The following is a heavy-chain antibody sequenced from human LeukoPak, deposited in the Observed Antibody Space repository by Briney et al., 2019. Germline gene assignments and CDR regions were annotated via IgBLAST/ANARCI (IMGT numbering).Heavy chain of an antibody. Sequence: SETLSLTCAVYGGSFSGYYWSWIRQPPGKGLEWIGEINHSGSTNYNPSLKSRVTISVDTSKNQFSLKLSSVTAADTAVYYCARGGVRRNPGGHDYWGQGTLVTVSS. J-gene: IGHJ4*02. CDR3: ARGGVRRNPGGHDY. CDR2: INHSGST. CDR1: GGSFSGYY. D-gene: IGHD3-16*01. V-gene: IGHV4-34*01.